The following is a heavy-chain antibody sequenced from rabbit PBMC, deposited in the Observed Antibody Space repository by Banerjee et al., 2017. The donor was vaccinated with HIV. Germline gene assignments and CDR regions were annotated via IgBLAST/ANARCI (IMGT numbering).Heavy chain of an antibody. CDR2: IYAGDGST. CDR3: GRDRGVGYDLNL. D-gene: IGHD6-1*01. J-gene: IGHJ3*01. CDR1: GFDLSTYYY. Sequence: QSLEESGGDLVKPEGSLTLTCTASGFDLSTYYYMCWFRQAPGKGPEWIACIYAGDGSTYYASWAKGRFTISKTSSTTVTLQMTSLTDADTATYFCGRDRGVGYDLNLWGQGTLVTVS. V-gene: IGHV1S40*01.